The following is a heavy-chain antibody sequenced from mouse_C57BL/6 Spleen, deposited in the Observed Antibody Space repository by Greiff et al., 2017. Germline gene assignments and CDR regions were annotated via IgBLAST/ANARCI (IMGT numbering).Heavy chain of an antibody. J-gene: IGHJ3*01. Sequence: VQLQQSVAELVRPGASVKLSCTASGFNIKNTYMHWVKQRPEQGLEWIGRIDPANGNTKYAPKFQGKATITADTSSNAAYLQLSSLTSEDTAIYYCARYGSTVVDWDGVAWFAYWGQGTLVTVSA. CDR1: GFNIKNTY. V-gene: IGHV14-3*01. CDR2: IDPANGNT. D-gene: IGHD1-1*01. CDR3: ARYGSTVVDWDGVAWFAY.